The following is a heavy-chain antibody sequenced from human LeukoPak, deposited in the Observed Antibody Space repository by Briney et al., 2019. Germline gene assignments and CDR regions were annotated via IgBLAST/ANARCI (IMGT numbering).Heavy chain of an antibody. Sequence: GGSLRLSCAASGFTFTSYAMSGVRQAPGKGLEWVAAVSGSGGSTYYADSVKGRFTISRDNSKNTLYLQMNSLRAEDTAVYYCAKDQANDFWSLGWFDPWGQGTLVTVSS. CDR1: GFTFTSYA. J-gene: IGHJ5*02. V-gene: IGHV3-23*01. CDR3: AKDQANDFWSLGWFDP. CDR2: VSGSGGST. D-gene: IGHD3-3*01.